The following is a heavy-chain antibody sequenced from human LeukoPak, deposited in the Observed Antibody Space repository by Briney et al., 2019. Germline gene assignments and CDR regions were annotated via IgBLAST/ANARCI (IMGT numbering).Heavy chain of an antibody. CDR2: MNHSGGI. V-gene: IGHV4-34*01. Sequence: SETLSLTCAVYGGSFSGYLWSWIRHPPGKGLGWIGEMNHSGGINYNPSLKSRVTISVDTSKNQFSLKLSSVTAADTAVYYCGRGSRYSSSSWLPFGSWYRVAFDYWGQGTLVIVSS. D-gene: IGHD6-6*01. CDR3: GRGSRYSSSSWLPFGSWYRVAFDY. CDR1: GGSFSGYL. J-gene: IGHJ4*02.